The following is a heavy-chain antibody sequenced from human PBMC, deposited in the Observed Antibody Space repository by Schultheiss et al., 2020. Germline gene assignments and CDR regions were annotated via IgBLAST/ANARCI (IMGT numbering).Heavy chain of an antibody. J-gene: IGHJ6*03. CDR3: ARGPEVDTANTTYYYYYMDV. D-gene: IGHD5-18*01. Sequence: ASVKVSCKASGYTFTSYGISWVRQAPGQGLEWMGWISAYNGNTNYAQKLQGRVTMTTDTSTSTAYMELSSLRSDDTAVYYCARGPEVDTANTTYYYYYMDVWGKGTTVTVSS. CDR2: ISAYNGNT. CDR1: GYTFTSYG. V-gene: IGHV1-18*01.